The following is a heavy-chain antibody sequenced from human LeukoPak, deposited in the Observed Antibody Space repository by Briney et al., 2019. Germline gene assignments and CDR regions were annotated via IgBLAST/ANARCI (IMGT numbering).Heavy chain of an antibody. CDR2: IYTSGST. CDR1: GGSISSYY. V-gene: IGHV4-4*07. D-gene: IGHD3-3*01. Sequence: SEALSLTCTVSGGSISSYYWSWIRQPAGKGLEWIGRIYTSGSTNYNPSLKSRVTMSVDTSKNQFSLKLSSVTAADTAVYYCARDRGSLRSNPGFDYWGQGTLVTVSS. CDR3: ARDRGSLRSNPGFDY. J-gene: IGHJ4*02.